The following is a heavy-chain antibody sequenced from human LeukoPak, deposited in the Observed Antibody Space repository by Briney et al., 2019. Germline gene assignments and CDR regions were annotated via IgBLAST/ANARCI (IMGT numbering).Heavy chain of an antibody. V-gene: IGHV3-7*01. Sequence: GGSLRLSCAASGFTFNVLWLTWVRQAPGKGLEWVANINPDGTVPSYVDSVKGRYTISRDNANNSLYLQMNSLRPEDTALYYCARLPPGRWLRYWYFDLWGRGTLVTVSS. CDR3: ARLPPGRWLRYWYFDL. CDR1: GFTFNVLW. CDR2: INPDGTVP. D-gene: IGHD5-24*01. J-gene: IGHJ2*01.